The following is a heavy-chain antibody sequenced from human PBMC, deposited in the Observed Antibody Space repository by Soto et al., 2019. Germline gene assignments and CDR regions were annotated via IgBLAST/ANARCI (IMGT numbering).Heavy chain of an antibody. D-gene: IGHD3-9*01. CDR3: ARLHFDWLLPDY. Sequence: SETLSLTCTVSGGSISSYYWSWIRQPPGKGLEWIGYIYYSGSTNYNPSLKSRVTISVDTSKNQFSLKLSSVTAADTAVYYCARLHFDWLLPDYWGQGTLVTVSS. CDR2: IYYSGST. CDR1: GGSISSYY. V-gene: IGHV4-59*08. J-gene: IGHJ4*02.